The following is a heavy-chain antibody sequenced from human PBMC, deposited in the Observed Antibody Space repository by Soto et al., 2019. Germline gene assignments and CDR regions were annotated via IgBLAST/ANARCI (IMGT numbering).Heavy chain of an antibody. CDR2: ISYDGSNK. Sequence: GGSLRLSCAASGFTFSSYGMHWVRQAPGKGLEWVAVISYDGSNKYYADSVKGRFTISRDNSKNTLYLQMNSLRAEDTAVYYCAINPGVVITQHFDYWGQGTLVTVSS. CDR1: GFTFSSYG. V-gene: IGHV3-30*03. D-gene: IGHD3-22*01. CDR3: AINPGVVITQHFDY. J-gene: IGHJ4*02.